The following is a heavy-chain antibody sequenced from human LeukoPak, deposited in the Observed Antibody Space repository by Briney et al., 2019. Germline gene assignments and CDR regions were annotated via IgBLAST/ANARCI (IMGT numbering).Heavy chain of an antibody. CDR2: ISVYNGNT. CDR3: ARVDILTGYYYFDY. J-gene: IGHJ4*02. V-gene: IGHV1-18*01. D-gene: IGHD3-9*01. CDR1: GYTFNSYG. Sequence: ASVKVSCKASGYTFNSYGISWVRQAPGQGLEWMGWISVYNGNTKYVQKFQGRVTLTTDTSTSTAYMELRSLRSDDTAVYYCARVDILTGYYYFDYWGQGTLVTVSS.